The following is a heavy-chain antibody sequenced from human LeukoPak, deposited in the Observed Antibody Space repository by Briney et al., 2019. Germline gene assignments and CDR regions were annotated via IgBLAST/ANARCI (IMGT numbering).Heavy chain of an antibody. V-gene: IGHV1-69*05. Sequence: GASVKVSCKASGGTFSSYAISWVRQAPGQGLEWMGGIIPIFGTANYAQKFQGRVTITTDESTSTAYMELSSLRSEDTAVYYCARGITMIGGNWFDPWGQGTLVTVSS. CDR3: ARGITMIGGNWFDP. D-gene: IGHD3-22*01. J-gene: IGHJ5*02. CDR2: IIPIFGTA. CDR1: GGTFSSYA.